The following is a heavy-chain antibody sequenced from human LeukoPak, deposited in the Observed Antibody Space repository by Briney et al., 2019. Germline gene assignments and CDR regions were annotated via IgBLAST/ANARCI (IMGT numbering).Heavy chain of an antibody. Sequence: GGSLRLSCAASGFTFSSYSMNWVRQAPGKGLEWVSGISWNSGSIGYADSVKGRFTVSRDNAKNTLYLQLNSLRADDTAVYYCARGLSYAVAYGDYWGQGTLVTVSS. CDR3: ARGLSYAVAYGDY. CDR1: GFTFSSYS. D-gene: IGHD6-19*01. J-gene: IGHJ4*02. V-gene: IGHV3-48*04. CDR2: ISWNSGSI.